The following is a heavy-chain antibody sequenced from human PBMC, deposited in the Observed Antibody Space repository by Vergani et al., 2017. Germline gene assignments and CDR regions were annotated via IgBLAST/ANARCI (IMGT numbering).Heavy chain of an antibody. CDR2: INHSGST. V-gene: IGHV4-34*01. CDR3: ARGRVSWVYYDFWSGYYTD. CDR1: GGSISGYY. D-gene: IGHD3-3*01. J-gene: IGHJ4*02. Sequence: QVQLQESGPGLVKPSETLSLTCTVSGGSISGYYWSWIRQPPGKGLEWIGEINHSGSTNSNPSLKSRVTISGDKSKNQFSLKLSPVTAADTAVYYGARGRVSWVYYDFWSGYYTDWGQGTLVTVSS.